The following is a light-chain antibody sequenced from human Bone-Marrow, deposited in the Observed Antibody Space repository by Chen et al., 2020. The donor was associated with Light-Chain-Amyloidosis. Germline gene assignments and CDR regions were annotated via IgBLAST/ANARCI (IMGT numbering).Light chain of an antibody. CDR2: WAS. CDR3: QQYYSAPFT. V-gene: IGKV4-1*01. Sequence: DLVMTQSPDSLAVSLGEWATINCKSSQSVLYSSNNKNYLAWYLQKPGQPPKLLISWASTRASGVPERFTGNRAGTDFTLTISSLQAEDVAVYYCQQYYSAPFTFGPGTKVNIK. CDR1: QSVLYSSNNKNY. J-gene: IGKJ3*01.